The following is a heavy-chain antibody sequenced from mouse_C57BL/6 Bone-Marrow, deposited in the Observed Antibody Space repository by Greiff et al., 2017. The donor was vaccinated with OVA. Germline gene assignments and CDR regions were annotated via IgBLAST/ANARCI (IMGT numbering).Heavy chain of an antibody. CDR2: ISYDGSN. J-gene: IGHJ4*01. D-gene: IGHD1-1*02. V-gene: IGHV3-6*01. CDR1: GYSITSGYY. Sequence: EVHLVESGPGLVKPSQSLSLTCSVTGYSITSGYYWNWIRQFPGNKLEWMGYISYDGSNNYNPSRKNRISITRDTSKNQFFLKLNSVTTEDTATYYCARDGTFYAMDYWGQGTSVTVSS. CDR3: ARDGTFYAMDY.